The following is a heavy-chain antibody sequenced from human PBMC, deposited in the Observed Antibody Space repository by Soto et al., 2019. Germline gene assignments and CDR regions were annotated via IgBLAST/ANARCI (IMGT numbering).Heavy chain of an antibody. D-gene: IGHD3-9*01. CDR2: IYPGDSDT. J-gene: IGHJ4*02. Sequence: GESLKISCKGSGYSFTSYWIGWVRQMPGKGLEWMGIIYPGDSDTRYSPSFQGQVTISADKSINTAYLQWSSLKASDTAMYYCYIHHIDYGILTGPYHFDYWGQGTLVTVSS. CDR1: GYSFTSYW. CDR3: YIHHIDYGILTGPYHFDY. V-gene: IGHV5-51*01.